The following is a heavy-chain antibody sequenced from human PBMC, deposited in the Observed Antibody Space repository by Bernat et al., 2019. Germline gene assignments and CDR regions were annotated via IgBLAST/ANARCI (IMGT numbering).Heavy chain of an antibody. CDR3: AKGACSSTGCYNWFDP. J-gene: IGHJ5*02. CDR2: ISDRGNGA. D-gene: IGHD2-2*02. Sequence: EVQLLESGGGLVQPGGSLRLSCVASGFTFSNYAMSWVRQFPGKGLGWVSDISDRGNGAHYADSVKGRFTISRDNSKNTLYVQMNSLRVEDTAVYYCAKGACSSTGCYNWFDPWGQGTPVTVSS. CDR1: GFTFSNYA. V-gene: IGHV3-23*01.